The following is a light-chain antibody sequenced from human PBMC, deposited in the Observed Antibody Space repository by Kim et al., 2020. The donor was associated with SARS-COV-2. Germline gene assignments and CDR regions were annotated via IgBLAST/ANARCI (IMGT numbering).Light chain of an antibody. J-gene: IGLJ2*01. Sequence: QVITLTCTGTSSDVGGYNYVSWYQQHPGKAPKLMIFDVSKRPSGVSNRFSGSKSGNTASLTISGLQAEDEADYYCSSYTSSSTPVVFGGGTQLTVL. CDR2: DVS. V-gene: IGLV2-14*04. CDR3: SSYTSSSTPVV. CDR1: SSDVGGYNY.